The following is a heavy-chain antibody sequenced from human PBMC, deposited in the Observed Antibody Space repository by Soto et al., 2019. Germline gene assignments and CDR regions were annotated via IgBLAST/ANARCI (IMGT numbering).Heavy chain of an antibody. Sequence: EVQLMESGGGLVQPGGSLRLTCAASGFTFRNYAMNWVRQSPGKGLEWVSTIVVSGDTTYYADSVKGRFTISRDDSKNTLYLQMNSLRAEDTAVYYCARTLHFDSWGQGTLVTVSS. CDR1: GFTFRNYA. CDR2: IVVSGDTT. CDR3: ARTLHFDS. V-gene: IGHV3-23*01. J-gene: IGHJ4*02.